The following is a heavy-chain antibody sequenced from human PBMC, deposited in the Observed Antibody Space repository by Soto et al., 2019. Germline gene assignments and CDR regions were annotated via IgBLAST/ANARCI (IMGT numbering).Heavy chain of an antibody. J-gene: IGHJ5*02. CDR2: ISSSSTTK. CDR1: GFTFSSYS. CDR3: XRDXXXXXXCLNWFDP. D-gene: IGHD3-16*01. Sequence: EVQLVESGGGLVQPGGSLRLSCAASGFTFSSYSMNWVRQAPGKGLEWVSYISSSSTTKYYADSVKGRFTISRDNAKNSLYXQMNXXXXXXXAXYYCXRDXXXXXXCLNWFDPWGQGTLVTVSS. V-gene: IGHV3-48*01.